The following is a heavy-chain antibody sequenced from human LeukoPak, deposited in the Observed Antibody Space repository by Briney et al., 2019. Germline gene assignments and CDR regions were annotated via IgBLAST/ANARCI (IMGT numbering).Heavy chain of an antibody. J-gene: IGHJ4*02. Sequence: SETLSLTCTVSGGSITNTNYYWAWIRQPPGEGLEWIGSVYHSGITYYTPSLKSRVSISVDTSKNQFSLKVTSVTAADTAVYYCAREWQYQFDYWGQGSLVTVSS. CDR3: AREWQYQFDY. V-gene: IGHV4-39*07. CDR1: GGSITNTNYY. D-gene: IGHD4-11*01. CDR2: VYHSGIT.